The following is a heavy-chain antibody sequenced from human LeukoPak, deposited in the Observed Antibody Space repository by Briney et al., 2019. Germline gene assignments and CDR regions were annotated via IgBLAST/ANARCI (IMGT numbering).Heavy chain of an antibody. CDR2: IYYSGST. CDR1: GGCISGDY. Sequence: SETLSLTCTVSGGCISGDYWSWIRQPPGKGLEWIGYIYYSGSTNYNPSLKSRVTISVDTSKNQFSLKLSSVTAADTAVYYCARGPTMVRGVSIIIVPFDIWGQGTMVTVSS. V-gene: IGHV4-59*01. CDR3: ARGPTMVRGVSIIIVPFDI. D-gene: IGHD3-10*01. J-gene: IGHJ3*02.